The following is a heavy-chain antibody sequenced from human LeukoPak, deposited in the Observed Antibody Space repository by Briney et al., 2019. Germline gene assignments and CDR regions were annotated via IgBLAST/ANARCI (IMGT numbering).Heavy chain of an antibody. J-gene: IGHJ4*02. D-gene: IGHD2-2*02. CDR3: ARGRYHCSSTSCYNAYFDY. CDR2: INHSGST. CDR1: GGSFSGYY. Sequence: SETLSLTCAVYGGSFSGYYWSWIRQPPGKGLEWIGEINHSGSTNYNPSLKSRVTISVDTSKNQFSLKLSSVTAADTAVYYCARGRYHCSSTSCYNAYFDYWGQGTLVTVSS. V-gene: IGHV4-34*01.